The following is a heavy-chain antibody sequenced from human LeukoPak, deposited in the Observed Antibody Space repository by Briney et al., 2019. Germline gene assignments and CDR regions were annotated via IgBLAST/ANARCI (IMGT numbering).Heavy chain of an antibody. J-gene: IGHJ4*02. CDR2: VISSGGRT. D-gene: IGHD3-16*02. CDR3: AKGANQDVWGSFRPPDDF. V-gene: IGHV3-23*01. CDR1: GFTFSSYA. Sequence: GGSLRLSCAASGFTFSSYAMSWVRQAPGKGLEWVAVVISSGGRTYYADSVKGRFTISRDNSKSTLYLQMNSLRAEDTAVYFCAKGANQDVWGSFRPPDDFWGQGTLVTVSS.